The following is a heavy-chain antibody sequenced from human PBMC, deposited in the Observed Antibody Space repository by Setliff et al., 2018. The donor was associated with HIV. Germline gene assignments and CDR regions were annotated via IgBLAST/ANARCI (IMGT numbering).Heavy chain of an antibody. J-gene: IGHJ5*02. V-gene: IGHV1-46*01. CDR2: INPSGGST. Sequence: GASVKVSCKASGYTFTSYYMHWVRQAPGQGLEWMGIINPSGGSTSYAQKFQGRVTMTRDTSTGTVYRELSSLRSEETAVYYCARESSGTGTTPYNWFDPWGQGTLVTVSS. D-gene: IGHD1-7*01. CDR1: GYTFTSYY. CDR3: ARESSGTGTTPYNWFDP.